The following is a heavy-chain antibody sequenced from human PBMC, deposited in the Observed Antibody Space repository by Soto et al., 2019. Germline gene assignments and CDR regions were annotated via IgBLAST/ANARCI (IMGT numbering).Heavy chain of an antibody. Sequence: ASVKVSCKASGGTFSSYAISWVRQAPGQGLEWMGGIIPIFGTANYAQKFQGRVTITADESTSTAYMELSSLRSEDTAVYYCARELRPSPDSSGWYRYFDYWGQGTLVTVSS. J-gene: IGHJ4*02. CDR1: GGTFSSYA. CDR2: IIPIFGTA. CDR3: ARELRPSPDSSGWYRYFDY. D-gene: IGHD6-19*01. V-gene: IGHV1-69*13.